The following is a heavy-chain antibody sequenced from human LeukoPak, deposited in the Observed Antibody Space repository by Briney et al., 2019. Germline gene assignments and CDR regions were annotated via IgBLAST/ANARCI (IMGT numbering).Heavy chain of an antibody. CDR3: AERLLRQFDP. Sequence: GGSLRLSCAASGFTFSSYGMHWVRQAPGKGLEWVSAISGSGGSTYYADSVKGRFTISRDNSKNTLYLQMNSLRAEDTAVYYCAERLLRQFDPWGQGTLVTVSS. J-gene: IGHJ5*02. CDR2: ISGSGGST. CDR1: GFTFSSYG. V-gene: IGHV3-23*01. D-gene: IGHD3-10*01.